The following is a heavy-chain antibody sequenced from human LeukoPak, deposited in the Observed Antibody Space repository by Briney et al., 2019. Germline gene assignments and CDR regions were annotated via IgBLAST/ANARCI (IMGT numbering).Heavy chain of an antibody. CDR1: GFTFDDYA. D-gene: IGHD3-10*01. CDR3: ARVRGEYGMDV. Sequence: PGRSLRLSCAASGFTFDDYAMHWVRQAPGKGLEWVSGISWNSGSIGYADSVKGRFTISRDSAKDSLYLHMSSLRAEDTAVYYCARVRGEYGMDVWGQGTTVTVSS. J-gene: IGHJ6*02. CDR2: ISWNSGSI. V-gene: IGHV3-9*01.